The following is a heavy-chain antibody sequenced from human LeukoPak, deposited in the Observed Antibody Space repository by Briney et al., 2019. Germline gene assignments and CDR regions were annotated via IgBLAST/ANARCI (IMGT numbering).Heavy chain of an antibody. CDR2: INPNSGGT. Sequence: ASVKVSCKASGYTFTSYGISWVRQAPGQGLEWMGWINPNSGGTNYAQKFQGRVTMTRDTSISTAYMELSRLRSDDTAVYYCARVSTSIAARLWFDPWGQGTLVTVSS. V-gene: IGHV1-2*02. CDR1: GYTFTSYG. CDR3: ARVSTSIAARLWFDP. D-gene: IGHD6-6*01. J-gene: IGHJ5*02.